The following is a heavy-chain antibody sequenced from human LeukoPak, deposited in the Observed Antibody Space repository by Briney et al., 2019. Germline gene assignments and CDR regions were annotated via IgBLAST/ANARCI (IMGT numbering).Heavy chain of an antibody. CDR2: IYYSGST. CDR1: GGSISSYY. J-gene: IGHJ4*02. V-gene: IGHV4-59*01. Sequence: SETLSLTCTVSGGSISSYYWNWIRQPPGKGLEYIGYIYYSGSTNYNPSLKSRITISVDTSKNQFSLKLNSVTAADTAVYYGARGSSGWYGYYFDYWGQGTLVTVSS. D-gene: IGHD6-19*01. CDR3: ARGSSGWYGYYFDY.